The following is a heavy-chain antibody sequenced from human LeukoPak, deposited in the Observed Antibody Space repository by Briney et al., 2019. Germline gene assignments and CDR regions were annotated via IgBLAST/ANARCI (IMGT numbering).Heavy chain of an antibody. Sequence: GGSLRVSCAASGFTFDDFAMHWVRQAPGKGLEWVSLISGDGRDTYYADSVKGRFTISRDNSKNSLYLQMNSLTTEDTALYYCAKYGTYDYYFYFYYMDVWGNGTTVTVSS. J-gene: IGHJ6*03. CDR3: AKYGTYDYYFYFYYMDV. CDR2: ISGDGRDT. CDR1: GFTFDDFA. D-gene: IGHD5-12*01. V-gene: IGHV3-43*02.